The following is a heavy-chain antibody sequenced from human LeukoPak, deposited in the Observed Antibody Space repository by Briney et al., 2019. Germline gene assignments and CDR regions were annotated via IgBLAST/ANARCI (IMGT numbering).Heavy chain of an antibody. CDR2: ISGSGDKT. CDR3: AKGSHSTGWFYFDY. Sequence: GGSLRLSCAASGFSFNSYAMTWVRQAPGKGLEWVSVISGSGDKTYYADSVKGRFTISRDNSKNTLYLQMHSPRAEDTAKYYCAKGSHSTGWFYFDYWGQGTLVTVSS. D-gene: IGHD2/OR15-2a*01. J-gene: IGHJ4*02. CDR1: GFSFNSYA. V-gene: IGHV3-23*01.